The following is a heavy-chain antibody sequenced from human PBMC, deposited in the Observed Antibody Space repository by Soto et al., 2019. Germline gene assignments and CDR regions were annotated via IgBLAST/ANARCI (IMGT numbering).Heavy chain of an antibody. CDR3: ARDSSRKYYDFWSGYDYGMDV. CDR1: GGSISGDS. V-gene: IGHV4-59*01. Sequence: SETLSLTCTVSGGSISGDSWSWIRQSPGKGLEWIGYISYSGSTNYNPSLKSRVTISVDTSKNQFSLKLSSVTAADTAVYYCARDSSRKYYDFWSGYDYGMDVWGQGTTVTVSS. J-gene: IGHJ6*02. D-gene: IGHD3-3*01. CDR2: ISYSGST.